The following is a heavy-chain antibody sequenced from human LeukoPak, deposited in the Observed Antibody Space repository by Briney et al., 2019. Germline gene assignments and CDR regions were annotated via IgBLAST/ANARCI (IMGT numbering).Heavy chain of an antibody. Sequence: SVKVSCKASGGTFSRYAISWVRHAPGHGLEWRGGIIPIFGTANYAQTLQRRVTITPAESTSPAYLELCSLRSEDPAAHYCAKGTFPLHCSSTSCYPSFGYWGQGTLVSGSS. V-gene: IGHV1-69*13. CDR1: GGTFSRYA. CDR3: AKGTFPLHCSSTSCYPSFGY. D-gene: IGHD2-2*01. J-gene: IGHJ4*02. CDR2: IIPIFGTA.